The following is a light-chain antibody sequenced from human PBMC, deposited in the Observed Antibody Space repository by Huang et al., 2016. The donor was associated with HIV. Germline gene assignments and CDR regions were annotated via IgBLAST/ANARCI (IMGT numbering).Light chain of an antibody. CDR3: QHYDNLPPLT. J-gene: IGKJ4*01. V-gene: IGKV1-33*01. CDR2: EAS. Sequence: DIQLTQSTSSLSASVGARVTLTCQARQGISNYLNWYQQKPGKAPKRLIYEASNLETRVTTRFSGSGSVTDFTFTISSLQPEDIATCYCQHYDNLPPLTFGGGTKVEIK. CDR1: QGISNY.